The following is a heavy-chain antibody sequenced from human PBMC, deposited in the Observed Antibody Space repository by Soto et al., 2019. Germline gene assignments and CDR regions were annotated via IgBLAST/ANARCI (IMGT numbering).Heavy chain of an antibody. CDR2: IIPIFGTA. D-gene: IGHD3-22*01. Sequence: GASVKVSCKASGGTFSSYAISWVRQAPGQGLEWMGGIIPIFGTAKYSQKFQGRVTITRDTSASTAYMELSSLRSEDTAVYYCASESYDSSGYYYVLGYYGMDVWGQGTTVTVSS. V-gene: IGHV1-69*05. CDR3: ASESYDSSGYYYVLGYYGMDV. CDR1: GGTFSSYA. J-gene: IGHJ6*02.